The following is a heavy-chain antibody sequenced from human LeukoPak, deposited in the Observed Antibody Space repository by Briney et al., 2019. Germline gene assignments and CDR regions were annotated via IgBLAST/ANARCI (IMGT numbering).Heavy chain of an antibody. D-gene: IGHD5-18*01. CDR3: ARNDKGNSYGYSIDY. J-gene: IGHJ4*02. V-gene: IGHV3-33*01. Sequence: PGRSLRLPCAASGFAFSSHGMHWVRQAPVKGLEWVAVIWYDGSNKYYADSVKGRFTISRDNSKNTLYLQMNSLRAEDTAVYYCARNDKGNSYGYSIDYWGQGTLVTVSS. CDR2: IWYDGSNK. CDR1: GFAFSSHG.